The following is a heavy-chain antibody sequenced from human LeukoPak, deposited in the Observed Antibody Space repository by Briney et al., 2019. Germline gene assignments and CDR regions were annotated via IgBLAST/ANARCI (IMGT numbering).Heavy chain of an antibody. CDR2: IYHTGNS. CDR3: AGHPFSSPFDY. Sequence: SETLSLTCTVSGGSVSSDYCSWIRQPPGKGLEWIGYIYHTGNSDYNPSLKSRATISLDTSKNQFSLKLTSVTAADTAVYFCAGHPFSSPFDYWGQGTLVTVSS. CDR1: GGSVSSDY. V-gene: IGHV4-59*08. J-gene: IGHJ4*02.